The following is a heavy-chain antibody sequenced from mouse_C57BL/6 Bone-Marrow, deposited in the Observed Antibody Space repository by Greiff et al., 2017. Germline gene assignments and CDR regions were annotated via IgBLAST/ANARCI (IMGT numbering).Heavy chain of an antibody. J-gene: IGHJ2*01. CDR2: IHPNSGST. Sequence: QVQLKQPGAELVKPGASVKLSCKASGYTFTSYWMHWVKQRPGQGLEWIGMIHPNSGSTNYNEKFKSKATLTVDKSSSTAYMQLSSLTSEDSAVYYCAREGSSPDYFDYWGQGTTLTVSS. CDR1: GYTFTSYW. D-gene: IGHD1-1*01. CDR3: AREGSSPDYFDY. V-gene: IGHV1-64*01.